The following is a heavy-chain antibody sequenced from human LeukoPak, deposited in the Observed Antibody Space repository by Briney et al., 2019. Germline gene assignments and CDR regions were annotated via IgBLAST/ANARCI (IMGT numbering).Heavy chain of an antibody. CDR3: AMMATTTGKYFDY. V-gene: IGHV3-64*01. D-gene: IGHD5-24*01. Sequence: GGSLRLSCAASGSTFSSYAMHWVRQAPGKGLEYVSAISSNGGSTYYANSVKGRFTISRDNSKNTLYLQMGSLRAEDMAVYYCAMMATTTGKYFDYWGQGTLVTVSS. CDR2: ISSNGGST. CDR1: GSTFSSYA. J-gene: IGHJ4*02.